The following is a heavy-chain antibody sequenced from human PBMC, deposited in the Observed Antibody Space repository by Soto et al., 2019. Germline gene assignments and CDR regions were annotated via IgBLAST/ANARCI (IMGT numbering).Heavy chain of an antibody. V-gene: IGHV3-21*01. J-gene: IGHJ6*02. Sequence: GGSLRLSCAASGFTFGTFTMSWVRQAPGKGLEWVSSIGTTSTYIYYADSVRGRFTISRDNAKNSLYLQMNSLRAEDTAVYFCARVMCGDCSSYYYYSMDVWGQGTTVTVSS. CDR2: IGTTSTYI. D-gene: IGHD2-21*02. CDR3: ARVMCGDCSSYYYYSMDV. CDR1: GFTFGTFT.